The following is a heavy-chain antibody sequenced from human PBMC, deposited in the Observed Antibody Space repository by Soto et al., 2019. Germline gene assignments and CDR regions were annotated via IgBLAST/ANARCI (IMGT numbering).Heavy chain of an antibody. CDR3: ANHRGFLVTQYFFDY. D-gene: IGHD2-21*02. CDR1: GFTFKNYA. Sequence: GGSLRLSCAASGFTFKNYAMSWVRQAPWKGLEWVSSISNSGGSTYYADSVQGRFTISRDNSKNTLSLQMNSLRAEDTAIYYCANHRGFLVTQYFFDYWGPGTLVTVSS. J-gene: IGHJ4*02. CDR2: ISNSGGST. V-gene: IGHV3-23*01.